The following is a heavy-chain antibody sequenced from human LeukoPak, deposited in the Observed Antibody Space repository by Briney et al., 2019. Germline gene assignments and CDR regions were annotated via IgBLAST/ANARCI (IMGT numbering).Heavy chain of an antibody. V-gene: IGHV3-15*01. Sequence: NPGGSLRLSCAASGFTFTNHWMSWVRQAPGKGLEWVGRIKSKTDGGTTDYAAPVKGRFTISRDDSKNTLYLQMNSLKTEDTAVYYCTTGEMATMEDAFNIWGQGTMVTVSS. CDR2: IKSKTDGGTT. D-gene: IGHD5-24*01. J-gene: IGHJ3*02. CDR1: GFTFTNHW. CDR3: TTGEMATMEDAFNI.